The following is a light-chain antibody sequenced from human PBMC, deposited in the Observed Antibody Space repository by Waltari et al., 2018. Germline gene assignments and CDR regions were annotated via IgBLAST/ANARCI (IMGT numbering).Light chain of an antibody. CDR1: QSISSY. J-gene: IGKJ1*01. CDR3: QQSYSTPPWT. V-gene: IGKV1-39*01. Sequence: DIQMTQSPSSLSASVGDRVPITCRASQSISSYLNWYQQKPGKAPKLLIHAASSLQSGVPSRFSGSGSGTDFTLTISSLQPEDFATYYCQQSYSTPPWTFGQGTKVEIK. CDR2: AAS.